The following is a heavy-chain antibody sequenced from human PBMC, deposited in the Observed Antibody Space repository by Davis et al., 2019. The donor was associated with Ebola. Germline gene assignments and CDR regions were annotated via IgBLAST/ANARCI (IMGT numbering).Heavy chain of an antibody. V-gene: IGHV5-10-1*01. CDR2: IDPSDSYT. J-gene: IGHJ3*01. CDR1: GNSFTSFW. CDR3: ASLRRTITGMDDGFDV. Sequence: GESLKISCKGSGNSFTSFWIGWVRQMPGKGLEWMGRIDPSDSYTRYSPSFQGHVTISADKSTRTAYLQWGRLKASDTAMYYCASLRRTITGMDDGFDVWGQGTMVTVSS. D-gene: IGHD1-20*01.